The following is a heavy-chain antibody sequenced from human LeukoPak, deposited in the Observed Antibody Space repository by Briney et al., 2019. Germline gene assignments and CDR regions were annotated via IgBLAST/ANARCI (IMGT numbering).Heavy chain of an antibody. CDR3: ARVPVGPAAP. Sequence: GGSLRLSCAASGFTFSSSWMHWVRQGPGKGLEWVSRVNSDGSRTTYADSVKGRFTISRDNSKNTLYLQMNSLRAEDTAVYYCARVPVGPAAPWGQGTLVTVSS. V-gene: IGHV3-74*03. CDR1: GFTFSSSW. CDR2: VNSDGSRT. D-gene: IGHD2-2*01. J-gene: IGHJ5*02.